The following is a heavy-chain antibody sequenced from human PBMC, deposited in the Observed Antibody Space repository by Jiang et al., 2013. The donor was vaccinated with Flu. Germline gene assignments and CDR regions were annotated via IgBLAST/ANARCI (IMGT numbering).Heavy chain of an antibody. J-gene: IGHJ4*02. V-gene: IGHV3-21*01. D-gene: IGHD4-17*01. CDR1: GFTFSSYA. CDR2: ISSSSSYI. Sequence: EVQLLESGGGLVQPGGSLRLSCAASGFTFSSYAMNWVRQAPGKGLEWVSSISSSSSYIYYADSVKGRFTISRDNAKNSLYLQMNSLRAEDTAVYYCARDSTRIFSDDYGDYVGELDYWGQGTLVTVSS. CDR3: ARDSTRIFSDDYGDYVGELDY.